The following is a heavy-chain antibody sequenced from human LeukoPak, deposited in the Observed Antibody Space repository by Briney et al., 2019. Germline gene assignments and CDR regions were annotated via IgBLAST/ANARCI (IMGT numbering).Heavy chain of an antibody. CDR2: IYHSGST. CDR1: GGSISSYY. CDR3: ARDGYSGNDGL. D-gene: IGHD5-12*01. V-gene: IGHV4-59*01. Sequence: SETLSLTCTVSGGSISSYYWSWIRQPPGKGLEWIGYIYHSGSTNYSPSLTSRVTISVDTSKNQFSLKLSSVTAADTAVYYCARDGYSGNDGLWGQGTLATVSS. J-gene: IGHJ4*02.